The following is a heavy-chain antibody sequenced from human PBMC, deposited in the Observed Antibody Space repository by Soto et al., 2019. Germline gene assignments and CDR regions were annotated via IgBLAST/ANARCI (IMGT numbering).Heavy chain of an antibody. Sequence: QVQLVQSGAEVKKPGASVKVSCKASGYTFTGYYMHWVRQAPGQGLAWMGWINPNSGRTNYAQKFQGWVTMTRDTSISTAYMELSRLRSDDTAVYYCARDGSSGWYDNWFDHWGQGTLVTVSS. J-gene: IGHJ5*02. D-gene: IGHD6-19*01. CDR3: ARDGSSGWYDNWFDH. V-gene: IGHV1-2*04. CDR1: GYTFTGYY. CDR2: INPNSGRT.